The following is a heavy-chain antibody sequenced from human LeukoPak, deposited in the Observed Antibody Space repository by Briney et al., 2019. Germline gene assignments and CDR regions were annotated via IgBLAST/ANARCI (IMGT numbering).Heavy chain of an antibody. CDR3: ARATSTAWFDY. D-gene: IGHD2-21*02. Sequence: SETLSLTCTVSGGSVSSYFWSWIRQPPGKGLEWIGYSFYSGSTNYNPSLKSRVTISVDMSKNQFSLKLTSVTAADTAVYYCARATSTAWFDYWGRGTLVTVSS. CDR1: GGSVSSYF. J-gene: IGHJ4*02. V-gene: IGHV4-59*02. CDR2: SFYSGST.